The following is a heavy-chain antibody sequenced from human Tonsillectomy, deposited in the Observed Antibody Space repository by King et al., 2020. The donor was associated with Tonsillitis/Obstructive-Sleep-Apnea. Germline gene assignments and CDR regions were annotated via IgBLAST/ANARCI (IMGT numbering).Heavy chain of an antibody. CDR2: ISYDGNNK. CDR1: GFNFSSYG. J-gene: IGHJ3*01. D-gene: IGHD3-22*01. CDR3: AKDHDSTGYYYDAFDV. Sequence: VQLVESGGGVVQPGRFLRLSCAASGFNFSSYGMHWVRQAPGKGLQWVAVISYDGNNKYYADSVKGRFTISRDNSKNTVYVQMKSLRAEDTGVYYCAKDHDSTGYYYDAFDVWGQGTMVSVSS. V-gene: IGHV3-30*18.